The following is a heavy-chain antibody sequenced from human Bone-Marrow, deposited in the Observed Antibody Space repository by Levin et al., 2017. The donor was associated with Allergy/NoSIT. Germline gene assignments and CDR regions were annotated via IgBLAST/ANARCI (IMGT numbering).Heavy chain of an antibody. CDR3: ARDRYSYYDSSGYPPSDP. Sequence: GESLKISCKASGYTFTSYGISWVRQAPGQGLEWMGWISAYNGNTNYAQKLQGRVTMTTDTSTSTAYMELRSLRSDDTAVYYCARDRYSYYDSSGYPPSDPWGQGTLVTVSS. D-gene: IGHD3-22*01. J-gene: IGHJ5*02. CDR2: ISAYNGNT. CDR1: GYTFTSYG. V-gene: IGHV1-18*01.